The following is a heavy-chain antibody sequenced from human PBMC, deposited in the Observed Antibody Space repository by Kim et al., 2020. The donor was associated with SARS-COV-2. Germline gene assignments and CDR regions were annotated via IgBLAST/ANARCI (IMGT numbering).Heavy chain of an antibody. CDR3: ARESDSEYYGSGSYYNVYYFDY. Sequence: GGSLRLSCAASGFTFSSYEMNWVRQAPGKGLEWVSYISSSGSTIYYADSVKGRFTISRDNAKNSLYLQMNSLRAEDTAVYYCARESDSEYYGSGSYYNVYYFDYWGQGTLVTVSS. CDR2: ISSSGSTI. V-gene: IGHV3-48*03. D-gene: IGHD3-10*01. CDR1: GFTFSSYE. J-gene: IGHJ4*02.